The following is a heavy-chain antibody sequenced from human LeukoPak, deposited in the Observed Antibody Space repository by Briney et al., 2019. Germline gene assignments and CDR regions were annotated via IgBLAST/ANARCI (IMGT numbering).Heavy chain of an antibody. D-gene: IGHD3-22*01. V-gene: IGHV4-59*08. J-gene: IGHJ5*02. CDR1: GGSINNDY. CDR3: ARRTYDYESGGYYYGRGWFDP. CDR2: MYYSGDT. Sequence: PSETLSLTCIVSGGSINNDYWTWIRQTPGKGLEWSGHMYYSGDTNYNPSLRSRATLSVDTSKNQVSLKLSAVTAADTAVYYCARRTYDYESGGYYYGRGWFDPWGQGTLVTVSS.